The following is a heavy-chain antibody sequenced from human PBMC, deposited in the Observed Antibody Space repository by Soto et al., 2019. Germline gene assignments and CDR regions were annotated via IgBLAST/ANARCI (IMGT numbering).Heavy chain of an antibody. J-gene: IGHJ6*03. V-gene: IGHV3-33*01. CDR1: GFTFSSYG. Sequence: GGSLRLSCAASGFTFSSYGMHWVRQAPGKGLEWVAVIWYDGSNKYYADSVKGRFTISRDNSKNTLYLQMNSLRAEDTAVYYCARDDYYYYYMDVWGKGTTVTVSS. CDR2: IWYDGSNK. CDR3: ARDDYYYYYMDV.